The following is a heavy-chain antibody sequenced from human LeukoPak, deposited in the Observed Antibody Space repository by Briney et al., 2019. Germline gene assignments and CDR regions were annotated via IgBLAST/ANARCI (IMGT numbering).Heavy chain of an antibody. CDR1: GYTFTNYG. CDR3: ARITYDFWSGYYMPDDP. Sequence: WASVKVSCKASGYTFTNYGISWVRQAPGQGLEWMGWISIYNGNTDYAQKLRGRVTMTTDTSTSTAYMELRSLRSDDTAVYYCARITYDFWSGYYMPDDPWGQGTLVTVSS. CDR2: ISIYNGNT. V-gene: IGHV1-18*01. D-gene: IGHD3-3*01. J-gene: IGHJ5*02.